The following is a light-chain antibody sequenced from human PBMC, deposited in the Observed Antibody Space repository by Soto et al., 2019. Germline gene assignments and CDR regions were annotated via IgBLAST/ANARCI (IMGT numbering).Light chain of an antibody. CDR1: QDISNY. Sequence: DIQMTQSPSSLSASVGDRVTITCQASQDISNYLNWYQQKPGKAPKLLIYDASNLETGVPSRFSGSGSGTDFTFTISSLQPEDIATYYCQQYGSSPPSSTFGQGTRLEIK. V-gene: IGKV1-33*01. CDR3: QQYGSSPPSST. J-gene: IGKJ5*01. CDR2: DAS.